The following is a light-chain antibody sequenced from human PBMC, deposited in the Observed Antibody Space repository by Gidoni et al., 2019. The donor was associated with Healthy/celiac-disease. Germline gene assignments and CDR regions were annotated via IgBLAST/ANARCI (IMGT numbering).Light chain of an antibody. Sequence: DLQMTQSPSSLSASVGERVTITCRARQSISSYLNWYQQKPGKAPKLLIYAASSLQSGVPSRISGSGSGTDVTLTISSRQPEDFATYYCQQSYSTPLLTFGGGTKVEIK. CDR2: AAS. CDR1: QSISSY. V-gene: IGKV1-39*01. J-gene: IGKJ4*02. CDR3: QQSYSTPLLT.